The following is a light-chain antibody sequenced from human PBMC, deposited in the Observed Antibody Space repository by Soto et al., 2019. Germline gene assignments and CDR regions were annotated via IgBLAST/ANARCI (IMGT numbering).Light chain of an antibody. J-gene: IGKJ1*01. CDR2: DAS. V-gene: IGKV1-5*01. CDR1: QSISSW. Sequence: DIQMTQSPSTLSASVGDRVTITCRASQSISSWLAWYQQKPGKAPQLLIYDASSLESGGPSRFSGSGSGTEFTLPISSLQPDDFATYYCQQYNSYSPDTFGQGTKVEIK. CDR3: QQYNSYSPDT.